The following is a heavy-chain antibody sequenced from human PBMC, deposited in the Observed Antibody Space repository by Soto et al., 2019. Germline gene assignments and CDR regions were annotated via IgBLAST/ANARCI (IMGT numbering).Heavy chain of an antibody. CDR3: AKDRYCSSTSCPGPPYYFAY. CDR2: ISGSGGST. D-gene: IGHD2-2*01. Sequence: GGSLRLSCAASGFTFSSYAMSWVRQAPGKGLEWVSAISGSGGSTYYADSVKGRFTISRDNSKNTLYLQMNSLRAEDTAVYYCAKDRYCSSTSCPGPPYYFAYWGQGTLVTVSS. J-gene: IGHJ4*02. V-gene: IGHV3-23*01. CDR1: GFTFSSYA.